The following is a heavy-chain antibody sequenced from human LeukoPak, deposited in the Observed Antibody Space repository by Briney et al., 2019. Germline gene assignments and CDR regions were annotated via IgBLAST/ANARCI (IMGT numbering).Heavy chain of an antibody. J-gene: IGHJ4*02. V-gene: IGHV3-48*03. CDR1: GFTFSTYE. D-gene: IGHD1-1*01. CDR3: ARKTFGTVYFDY. CDR2: ISPGGDTI. Sequence: TGGSLRLSCAGSGFTFSTYEMNWVRQAPGKGLEWVSYISPGGDTIYYADSVKGRFTISRDNAKNSVYLQMKSLRGEDTAVYYCARKTFGTVYFDYWGQGNLVTVSS.